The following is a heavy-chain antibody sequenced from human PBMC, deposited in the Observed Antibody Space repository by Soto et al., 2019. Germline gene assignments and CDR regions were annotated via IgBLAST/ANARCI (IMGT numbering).Heavy chain of an antibody. CDR1: GYTFTSYG. V-gene: IGHV1-18*04. Sequence: ASVKVSCEASGYTFTSYGMSWVRQAPGQGLEWMGWISAYNGNTNYAQKLQGRVTMTTDTSTSTACMELRSLRSDDTAVYYCAGFRYSSSYYYYGMDVWGQGTTVTVSS. D-gene: IGHD6-6*01. CDR2: ISAYNGNT. CDR3: AGFRYSSSYYYYGMDV. J-gene: IGHJ6*02.